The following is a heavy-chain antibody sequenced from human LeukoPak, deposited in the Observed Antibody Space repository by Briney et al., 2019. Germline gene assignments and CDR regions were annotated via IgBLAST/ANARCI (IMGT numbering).Heavy chain of an antibody. Sequence: GGSLRLSCVASRFTSSSFWMSWVRQAPGKGLEWVANIKQDGREKYYVESVKGRFTISKDNAKNSLSLQMNSLRDEDTAVYYCARASRYYSDTSGYSYFDSWGQGTLVTVSS. CDR2: IKQDGREK. V-gene: IGHV3-7*01. CDR1: RFTSSSFW. CDR3: ARASRYYSDTSGYSYFDS. D-gene: IGHD3-22*01. J-gene: IGHJ4*02.